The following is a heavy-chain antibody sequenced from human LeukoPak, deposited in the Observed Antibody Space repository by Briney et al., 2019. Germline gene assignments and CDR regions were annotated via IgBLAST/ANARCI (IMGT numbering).Heavy chain of an antibody. Sequence: ASVKVSCKVSGYTLTELSMHWVRQAPGKGLEWVGGFDPEDGETIYARKFQGRVTMTEDTSTDTAYMELSSLRSEDTAVYYCATDGGYCSGGSCYGWGQGTLVTVSS. CDR1: GYTLTELS. J-gene: IGHJ4*02. CDR3: ATDGGYCSGGSCYG. CDR2: FDPEDGET. V-gene: IGHV1-24*01. D-gene: IGHD2-15*01.